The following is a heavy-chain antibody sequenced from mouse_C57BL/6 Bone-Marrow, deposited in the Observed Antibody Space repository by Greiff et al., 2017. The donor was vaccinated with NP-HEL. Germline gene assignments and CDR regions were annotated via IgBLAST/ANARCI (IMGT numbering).Heavy chain of an antibody. V-gene: IGHV1-52*01. J-gene: IGHJ1*03. CDR2: IDPSDSET. D-gene: IGHD4-1*01. CDR3: ASLLTGTDWYFDV. CDR1: GYTFTSYW. Sequence: QVQLQQSGAELVRPGSSVKLSCKASGYTFTSYWMHWVKQRPIQGLEWIGNIDPSDSETHYNQKFKDKATLTVDKSSSTAYMQLSSLTSEDSAVYYCASLLTGTDWYFDVWGTGTTVTVSS.